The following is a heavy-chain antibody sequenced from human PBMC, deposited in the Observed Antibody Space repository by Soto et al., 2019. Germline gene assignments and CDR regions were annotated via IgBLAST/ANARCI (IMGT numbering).Heavy chain of an antibody. CDR1: CHTFTSQS. V-gene: IGHV1-18*01. CDR3: ARDAPPANY. CDR2: ISAYNGNT. Sequence: ASVKVSSKASCHTFTSQSFSEVRQAPGQGLECMGWISAYNGNTNYAQKLQGRVTMTTDTSTSTAYMELRSLRSDDTAVDYCARDAPPANYWGQ. J-gene: IGHJ4*01.